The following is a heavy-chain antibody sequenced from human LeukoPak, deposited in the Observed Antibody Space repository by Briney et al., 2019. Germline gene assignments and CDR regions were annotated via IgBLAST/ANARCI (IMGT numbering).Heavy chain of an antibody. V-gene: IGHV1-69*13. CDR3: ARIVPICSSTSCYDV. D-gene: IGHD2-2*01. CDR1: GGTFSSYA. Sequence: GASVKVSCKASGGTFSSYAISWVRQAPGQGLDWMGGIIPIFGTANYAQKFQGRVTITADESTSTAYMELSSLRSEDTAVYYCARIVPICSSTSCYDVWGKGTTVTVFS. CDR2: IIPIFGTA. J-gene: IGHJ6*04.